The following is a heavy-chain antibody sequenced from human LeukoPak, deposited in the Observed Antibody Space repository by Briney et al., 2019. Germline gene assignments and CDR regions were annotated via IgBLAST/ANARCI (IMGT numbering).Heavy chain of an antibody. CDR3: ASQGIAVAGRDY. D-gene: IGHD6-19*01. J-gene: IGHJ4*02. V-gene: IGHV4-30-4*08. Sequence: PSQTLSLTCTVSGGSISSGDYYWSWIRQPPGKGLEWIGYIYYSGSTYYNPSLKSRVTISVDTSKNQFSLKLSSVTAADTAVYCCASQGIAVAGRDYWGQGTLVTVSS. CDR1: GGSISSGDYY. CDR2: IYYSGST.